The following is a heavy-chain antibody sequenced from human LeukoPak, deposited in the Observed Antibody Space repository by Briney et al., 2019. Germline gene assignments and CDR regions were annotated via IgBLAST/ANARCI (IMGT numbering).Heavy chain of an antibody. CDR2: ISGYNGNT. J-gene: IGHJ4*02. D-gene: IGHD4-17*01. V-gene: IGHV1-18*01. CDR3: ARDQSVTTSFGGY. Sequence: ASVKVSCKASGYTFTTFGISWVRQAPGQGLEWMGWISGYNGNTNYAQNLQGRVTMTTDTSTSTAYMELRSLRSDDSAVYYCARDQSVTTSFGGYWGQGTLVTVSS. CDR1: GYTFTTFG.